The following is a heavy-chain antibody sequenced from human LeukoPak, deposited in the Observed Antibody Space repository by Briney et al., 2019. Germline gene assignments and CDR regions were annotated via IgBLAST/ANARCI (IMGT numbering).Heavy chain of an antibody. D-gene: IGHD7-27*01. CDR2: IIPIFGTA. Sequence: SVKVSCKASGGTFSSYAISWVRQAPGQGLEWMGGIIPIFGTANYAQKLQGRVTITADESTSTAYMELSSLRSEDTAVYYCARGSLWGAYYYYMDVWGKGTTVTVSS. CDR3: ARGSLWGAYYYYMDV. V-gene: IGHV1-69*01. CDR1: GGTFSSYA. J-gene: IGHJ6*03.